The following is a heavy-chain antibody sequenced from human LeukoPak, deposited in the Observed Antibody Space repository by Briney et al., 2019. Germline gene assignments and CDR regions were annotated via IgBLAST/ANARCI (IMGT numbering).Heavy chain of an antibody. CDR2: ISVSGNT. Sequence: GGSLRLSCAASEFTFNNAWMTWVRQAPGKGLEWVSAISVSGNTYYAGSVKARFTISRDNSKNTLYLQMNSLRAEDTAIYYCAKDSRWPNDAFNIWGQGTLVTDSS. D-gene: IGHD6-13*01. CDR3: AKDSRWPNDAFNI. J-gene: IGHJ3*02. CDR1: EFTFNNAW. V-gene: IGHV3-23*01.